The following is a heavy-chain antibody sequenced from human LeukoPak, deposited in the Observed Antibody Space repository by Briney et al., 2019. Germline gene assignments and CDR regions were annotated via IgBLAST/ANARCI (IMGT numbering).Heavy chain of an antibody. Sequence: GGSLRLSCAASGFTFSSYWMSWVRQAPGKGLEWVANIKQDGSEKYFVDSVRGRFTISRDNAKNLVYLQMSSLRGEDTAVYYCARQPFDYWGQGPLVTVSS. CDR2: IKQDGSEK. V-gene: IGHV3-7*03. CDR1: GFTFSSYW. J-gene: IGHJ4*02. CDR3: ARQPFDY.